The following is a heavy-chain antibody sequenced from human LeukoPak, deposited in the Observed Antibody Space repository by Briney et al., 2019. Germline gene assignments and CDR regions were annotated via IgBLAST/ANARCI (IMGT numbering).Heavy chain of an antibody. D-gene: IGHD3-9*01. J-gene: IGHJ4*02. CDR3: ARSTLFDWLFFFDY. Sequence: PSETLSLTCTVSGGSISSYYWSWIRQPPGKGLEWIGYIYYSGSTNYNPSLKSRVTISVDTSKNQFSLKLSSVTAADTAVYYCARSTLFDWLFFFDYWGQGTLVTVSS. V-gene: IGHV4-59*01. CDR1: GGSISSYY. CDR2: IYYSGST.